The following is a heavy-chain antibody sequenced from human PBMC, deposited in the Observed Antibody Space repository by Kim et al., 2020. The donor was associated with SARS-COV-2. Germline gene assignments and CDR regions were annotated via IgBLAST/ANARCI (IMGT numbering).Heavy chain of an antibody. V-gene: IGHV4-34*01. J-gene: IGHJ3*02. CDR3: ARTSYLFKMVRGGTTPPHAFDI. Sequence: SETLSLTCAVYGGSFSGYYWSWIRQPPGKGLEWIGEINHSGSTNYNPSLKSRVTISVDTSKNQFSLKLSSVTAADTAVYYCARTSYLFKMVRGGTTPPHAFDIWGQGTMVTVSS. D-gene: IGHD3-10*01. CDR1: GGSFSGYY. CDR2: INHSGST.